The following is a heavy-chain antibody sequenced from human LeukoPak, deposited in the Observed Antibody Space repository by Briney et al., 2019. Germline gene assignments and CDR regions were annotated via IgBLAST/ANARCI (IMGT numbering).Heavy chain of an antibody. CDR3: ARDASKGIYYFDY. CDR1: GFTFSSYA. Sequence: GRSLRLSCAASGFTFSSYAMHWVRQAPGMGLEWVAVISYDGNNKYYADSVKGRFTISRDNSKNTLYLQMNSLRAEDTAVYYCARDASKGIYYFDYWGQGTLVTVSS. D-gene: IGHD2-15*01. CDR2: ISYDGNNK. J-gene: IGHJ4*02. V-gene: IGHV3-30-3*01.